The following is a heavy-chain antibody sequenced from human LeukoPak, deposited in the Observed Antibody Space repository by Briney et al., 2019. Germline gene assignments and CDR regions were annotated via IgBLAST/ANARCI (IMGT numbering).Heavy chain of an antibody. Sequence: SETLSLTCTVSGGSISSYYWSWIRQPPGKGLEWIGYIYYSGGTNYNPSLKSRVTISVDTSKNQFSLKLSSVTAADTAVYYCARISRYCSSTSCSNWFDPWGQGTLVTVSS. CDR2: IYYSGGT. CDR1: GGSISSYY. D-gene: IGHD2-2*01. J-gene: IGHJ5*02. CDR3: ARISRYCSSTSCSNWFDP. V-gene: IGHV4-59*01.